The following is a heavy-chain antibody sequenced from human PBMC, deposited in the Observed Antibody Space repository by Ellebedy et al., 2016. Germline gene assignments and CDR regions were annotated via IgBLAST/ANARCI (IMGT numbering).Heavy chain of an antibody. CDR1: GFTLSNYW. J-gene: IGHJ4*02. CDR2: INSGGTT. Sequence: HTGGSLRLSCAASGFTLSNYWMHWVRQGPGTGLVWVSGINSGGTTVSAASVKGRFTISSDNAKKTLYLQMNSLRPEDTAVYYCARDFQANWGQGTLVTVSS. CDR3: ARDFQAN. V-gene: IGHV3-74*01.